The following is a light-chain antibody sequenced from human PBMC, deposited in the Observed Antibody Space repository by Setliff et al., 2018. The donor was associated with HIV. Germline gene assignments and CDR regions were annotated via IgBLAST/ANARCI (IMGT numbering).Light chain of an antibody. CDR3: CSYTSSNTDV. V-gene: IGLV2-14*01. J-gene: IGLJ1*01. CDR2: EVS. Sequence: QSALTQPASVSGSPGQSITISCTGTSSDVGAYNYVSWYQQYPGKAPKLMIYEVSNRPSGVSSRFSGSKSGNTASLTISGLQAEDEADYYCCSYTSSNTDVFGTGTKVTV. CDR1: SSDVGAYNY.